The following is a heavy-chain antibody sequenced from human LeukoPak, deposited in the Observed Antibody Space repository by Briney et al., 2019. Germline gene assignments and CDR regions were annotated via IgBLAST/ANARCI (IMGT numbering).Heavy chain of an antibody. CDR3: ARDRTSMSWFDP. V-gene: IGHV3-53*01. J-gene: IGHJ5*02. D-gene: IGHD2/OR15-2a*01. CDR1: GFTFSSYA. Sequence: GGSLRLSCAASGFTFSSYAMSWVRQAPGKGLEWVSVIYSGGSTYYADSVKGRFTISRDNSKKTLYLQMNSLRAEDTAVYYCARDRTSMSWFDPWGQGTLVTVSS. CDR2: IYSGGST.